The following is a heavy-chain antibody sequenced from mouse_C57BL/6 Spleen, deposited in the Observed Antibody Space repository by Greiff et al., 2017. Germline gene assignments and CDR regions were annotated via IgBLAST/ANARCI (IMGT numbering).Heavy chain of an antibody. D-gene: IGHD2-4*01. V-gene: IGHV1-81*01. CDR1: GYTFTSYG. Sequence: VQLQPSGAELARPGASVKLSCKASGYTFTSYGISWVKQRTGQGLEWIGEIYPRSGNTYYNEKFKGKATLTADKSSSTAYMELRSLTSEDSAVYFCARGDYGDAMDYWGQGTSVTVSS. J-gene: IGHJ4*01. CDR2: IYPRSGNT. CDR3: ARGDYGDAMDY.